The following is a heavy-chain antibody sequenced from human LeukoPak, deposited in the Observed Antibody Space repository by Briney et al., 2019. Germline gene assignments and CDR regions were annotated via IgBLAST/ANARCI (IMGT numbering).Heavy chain of an antibody. D-gene: IGHD3-10*01. CDR2: ISGSGGST. CDR3: AKVPGVRGYYYYGMDV. V-gene: IGHV3-23*01. CDR1: GFTFSSYA. Sequence: GGSLRLSCAASGFTFSSYAMSWVRQAPGKGLEWVSAISGSGGSTYYADSVEGRFTISRDNSKNTLYLQMNSLRAEDTAVYYCAKVPGVRGYYYYGMDVWGQGTTVTVSS. J-gene: IGHJ6*02.